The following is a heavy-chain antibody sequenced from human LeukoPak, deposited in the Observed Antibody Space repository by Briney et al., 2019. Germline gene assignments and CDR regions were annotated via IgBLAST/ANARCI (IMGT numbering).Heavy chain of an antibody. CDR1: GDPLNTYY. D-gene: IGHD1-26*01. CDR3: ARDKGVERLGGVYFDS. CDR2: IHHSGAT. V-gene: IGHV4-4*07. Sequence: SETLSLTCTVSGDPLNTYYWDWIRQPAGKGLEWIGRIHHSGATNYNPSLKSRVTMSVDTSKNQFSLILRSVTAADTAVYYCARDKGVERLGGVYFDSWGQGTLVIVSS. J-gene: IGHJ4*02.